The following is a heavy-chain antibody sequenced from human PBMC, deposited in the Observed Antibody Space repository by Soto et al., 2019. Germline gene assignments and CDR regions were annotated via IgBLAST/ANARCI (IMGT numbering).Heavy chain of an antibody. Sequence: GGSLRLSCAASGFTFSSYAMHWVRQAPGKGLEWVAVISYDGSNKYYADSVKGRFTISRDNSKNTLYLQMNSLRAEDTDVYYCARAPPSYGVGVFDYWGQGTLVTVSS. CDR3: ARAPPSYGVGVFDY. D-gene: IGHD5-18*01. J-gene: IGHJ4*02. CDR2: ISYDGSNK. CDR1: GFTFSSYA. V-gene: IGHV3-30-3*01.